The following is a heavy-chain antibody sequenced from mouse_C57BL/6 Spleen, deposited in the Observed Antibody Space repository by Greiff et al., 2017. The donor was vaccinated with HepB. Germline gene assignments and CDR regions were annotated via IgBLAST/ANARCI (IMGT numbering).Heavy chain of an antibody. CDR2: ISSGGDYI. D-gene: IGHD5-1*01. J-gene: IGHJ4*01. Sequence: EVMLVESGEGLVKPGGSLKLSCAASGFTFSSYAMSWVRQTPEKRLEWVAYISSGGDYIYYADTVKGRFTISRDHARNTLYLQMSSLKSADTAMYYCTSVPNYYAMDYWGQGTSVTVSS. CDR3: TSVPNYYAMDY. V-gene: IGHV5-9-1*02. CDR1: GFTFSSYA.